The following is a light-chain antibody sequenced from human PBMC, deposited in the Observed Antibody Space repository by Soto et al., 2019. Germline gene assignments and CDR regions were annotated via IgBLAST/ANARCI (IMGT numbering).Light chain of an antibody. Sequence: QSVLPQPASVSGSPGQSITISCTGASSDVGGYNLVSWYQQHPGKAPKLMIYEVSKRPSGVSNRFSGSKSGSTASLTISGLQAEDEADYYCCSYAGSSTYVFGTGTKVTVL. J-gene: IGLJ1*01. CDR2: EVS. CDR1: SSDVGGYNL. CDR3: CSYAGSSTYV. V-gene: IGLV2-23*02.